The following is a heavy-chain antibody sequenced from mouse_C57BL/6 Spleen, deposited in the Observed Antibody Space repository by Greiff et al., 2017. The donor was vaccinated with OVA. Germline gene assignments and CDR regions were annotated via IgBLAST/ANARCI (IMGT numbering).Heavy chain of an antibody. D-gene: IGHD2-1*01. J-gene: IGHJ2*01. CDR1: GYTFTSYW. Sequence: EVQLQQSGTVLARPGASVKMSCKTSGYTFTSYWMHWVKQRPGQGLEWIGAIYPGNSDTSYNQKFKGKAKLTAVTSASTAYMALSSLTNEDSAVYYCTRYLLHSKGTFDYWGQGTTLTVSS. V-gene: IGHV1-5*01. CDR2: IYPGNSDT. CDR3: TRYLLHSKGTFDY.